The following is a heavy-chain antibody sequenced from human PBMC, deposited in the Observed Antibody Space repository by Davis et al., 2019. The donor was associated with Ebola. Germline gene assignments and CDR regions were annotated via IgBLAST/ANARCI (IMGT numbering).Heavy chain of an antibody. CDR3: ARDLGIAAAVDYYYYGMDV. CDR2: ISYDGSNK. CDR1: GFTFSSYA. V-gene: IGHV3-30-3*01. D-gene: IGHD6-13*01. Sequence: GESLKISCAVSGFTFSSYAMHWVRQAPGKGLEWVAVISYDGSNKYYADSVKGRFTISRDNSKNTLYLQMNSLRAEDTAVYYCARDLGIAAAVDYYYYGMDVWGQGTTVTVSS. J-gene: IGHJ6*02.